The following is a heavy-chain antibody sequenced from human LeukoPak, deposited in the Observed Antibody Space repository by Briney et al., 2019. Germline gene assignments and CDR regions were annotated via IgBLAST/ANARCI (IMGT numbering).Heavy chain of an antibody. D-gene: IGHD5-12*01. J-gene: IGHJ6*02. Sequence: ASVKVFCKASGYTFTSYGISWVRQAPGQGLEWMGWISAYNGNTNYAQKLQGRVTMTTDTSTSTAYMELRSLRSDDTAVYYCARGGGYDPYYYYGMDVWGQGTTVTVSS. CDR2: ISAYNGNT. V-gene: IGHV1-18*01. CDR3: ARGGGYDPYYYYGMDV. CDR1: GYTFTSYG.